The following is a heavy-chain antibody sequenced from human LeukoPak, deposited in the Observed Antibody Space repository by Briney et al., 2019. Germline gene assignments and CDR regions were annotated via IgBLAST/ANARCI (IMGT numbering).Heavy chain of an antibody. CDR1: GFTFDDYA. CDR2: ISWNSGSI. CDR3: AKDISTRPKYSQH. V-gene: IGHV3-9*01. J-gene: IGHJ1*01. Sequence: GGSLRLSCAASGFTFDDYAMHWVRQAAGKGLEWVSGISWNSGSIGYADSVKGRFTISRDNAKNSLYLQMNSLRAEDTALYYCAKDISTRPKYSQHWRQGTLVTVSS.